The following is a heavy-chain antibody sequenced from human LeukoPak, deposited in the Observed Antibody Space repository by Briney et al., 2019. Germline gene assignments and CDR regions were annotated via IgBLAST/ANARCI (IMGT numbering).Heavy chain of an antibody. CDR1: GGSISSYY. CDR2: IYYSGST. D-gene: IGHD5-24*01. CDR3: ARVRRDGYNYDY. V-gene: IGHV4-59*01. Sequence: SETLSLTCTVSGGSISSYYGSWIRQPPGKGLEWIGYIYYSGSTNYNPSLKSRVTISVDTSKNQFSLKLSSVTAADTAVYYCARVRRDGYNYDYWGQGTLVTVSS. J-gene: IGHJ4*02.